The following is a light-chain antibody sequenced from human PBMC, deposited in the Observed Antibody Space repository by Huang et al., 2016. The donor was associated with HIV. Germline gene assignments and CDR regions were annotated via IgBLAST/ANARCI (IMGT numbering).Light chain of an antibody. CDR3: QQYYSAVWT. V-gene: IGKV1-NL1*01. J-gene: IGKJ1*01. Sequence: DIQMTQSPSSLSASVGDRVTITCRASQGISYSLAWYQQKPGKAPKLLLYGASRLEGGVPARFSGSGSGTDYTLTISSLQPEDFSTYYWQQYYSAVWTFGQGTKVDI. CDR1: QGISYS. CDR2: GAS.